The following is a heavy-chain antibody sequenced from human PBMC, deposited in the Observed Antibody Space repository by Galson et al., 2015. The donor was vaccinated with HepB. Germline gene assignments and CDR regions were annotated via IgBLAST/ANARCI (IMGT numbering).Heavy chain of an antibody. CDR2: IGGSGGTT. Sequence: SLRLSCAASGFTLRSYVMSWVRQAPGKGLEWVSGIGGSGGTTYYADSVKGRFAISRDSSKNTLYLQMNSLSAADSAVYYCARTTSLRYDAFDIWGQGTIVTVSS. CDR3: ARTTSLRYDAFDI. D-gene: IGHD2-2*02. CDR1: GFTLRSYV. J-gene: IGHJ3*02. V-gene: IGHV3-23*01.